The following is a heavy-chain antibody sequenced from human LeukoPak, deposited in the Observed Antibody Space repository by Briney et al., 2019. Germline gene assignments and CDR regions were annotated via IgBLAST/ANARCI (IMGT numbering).Heavy chain of an antibody. CDR3: ASARFLEWLFDY. D-gene: IGHD3-3*01. CDR1: GGSISNYF. Sequence: SETLSLTCNVSGGSISNYFWSWIRQPPGRGLEWIGYISYLGSSNYNPSLKGRVTFSVDTSKSQFSLKLSSVTAADTAVYYCASARFLEWLFDYWGQGTLVTVSS. J-gene: IGHJ4*02. CDR2: ISYLGSS. V-gene: IGHV4-59*12.